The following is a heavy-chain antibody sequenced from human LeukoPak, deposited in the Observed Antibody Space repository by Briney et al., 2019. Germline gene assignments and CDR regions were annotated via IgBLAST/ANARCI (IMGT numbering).Heavy chain of an antibody. CDR1: GFTFRNYW. Sequence: GGSLRLSCAASGFTFRNYWMHWVRQAPGKGLVWVSRINPDGATTDYAGSVKGRFTISRDNAKNMVYLQMDSLRAEDTAVYYCATDGAGFDTWGQGVLVTVSS. CDR3: ATDGAGFDT. CDR2: INPDGATT. J-gene: IGHJ5*02. V-gene: IGHV3-74*01.